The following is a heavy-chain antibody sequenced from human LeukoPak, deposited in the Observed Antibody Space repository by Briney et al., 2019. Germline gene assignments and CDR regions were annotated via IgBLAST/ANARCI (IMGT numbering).Heavy chain of an antibody. CDR2: ISAYNGNT. Sequence: ASVKVSCKASGYTFTNYGISWVRQAPGQGLEWMGWISAYNGNTNYAQKFQGRVTMTTDTSTTTAYMELRSLRSDDTAMYYCSREIYGRFDYWGQGALVTVSS. J-gene: IGHJ4*02. CDR3: SREIYGRFDY. V-gene: IGHV1-18*01. CDR1: GYTFTNYG. D-gene: IGHD4-17*01.